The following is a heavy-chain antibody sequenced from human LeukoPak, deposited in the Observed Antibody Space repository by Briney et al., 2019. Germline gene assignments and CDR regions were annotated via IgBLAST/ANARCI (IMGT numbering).Heavy chain of an antibody. CDR1: GGSISSGSYY. Sequence: SETLSLTCTVSGGSISSGSYYWRWIRQPAGKGLEWIGRIYTSGSTNYNPSLKSQVTISVDTSKNQFSLKLSSVTAADTAVYYCARFGIYNVYWGQGTLVTVSS. V-gene: IGHV4-61*02. CDR3: ARFGIYNVY. CDR2: IYTSGST. J-gene: IGHJ4*02. D-gene: IGHD1-1*01.